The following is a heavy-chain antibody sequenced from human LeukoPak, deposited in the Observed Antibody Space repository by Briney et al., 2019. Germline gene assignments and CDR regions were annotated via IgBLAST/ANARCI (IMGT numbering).Heavy chain of an antibody. CDR2: VRNKPNTYTT. J-gene: IGHJ4*02. CDR3: TRVRHGDYFDY. D-gene: IGHD4-17*01. V-gene: IGHV3-72*01. Sequence: GGSLTLSCAASGFTFSNYAVNWVRQAPGKGLEWVGRVRNKPNTYTTDYAASVKGRFTISRDDSNNSLYLQMNSLKTEDTAVYYCTRVRHGDYFDYWGQGTLVTVSS. CDR1: GFTFSNYA.